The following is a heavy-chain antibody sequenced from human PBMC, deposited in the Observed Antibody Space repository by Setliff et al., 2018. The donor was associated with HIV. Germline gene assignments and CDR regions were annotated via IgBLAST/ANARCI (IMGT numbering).Heavy chain of an antibody. CDR1: GGSFSSYS. Sequence: PSETLSLTCAVYGGSFSSYSWNWIRQSPGGGLEWIGFIFSSGSTKYNPSLQRRVTMSIDTSKNQFSLTVSSVTAADTAVYYCAREIPYSYGGRGHPLWGQGTLVTVSS. CDR2: IFSSGST. D-gene: IGHD3-22*01. V-gene: IGHV4-59*12. CDR3: AREIPYSYGGRGHPL. J-gene: IGHJ4*02.